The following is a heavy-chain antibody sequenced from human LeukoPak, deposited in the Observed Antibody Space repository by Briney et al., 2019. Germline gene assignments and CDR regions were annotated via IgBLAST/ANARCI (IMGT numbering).Heavy chain of an antibody. CDR3: AKVRALRQYYFDY. CDR2: ISGSGGRT. J-gene: IGHJ4*02. V-gene: IGHV3-23*01. D-gene: IGHD1-26*01. Sequence: GGSLRLSCAASGFTFDDYGMSWVRQAPGKGLEWVSAISGSGGRTYYADSVKGRFTISRDNSKNTLYLQMNSLRAEDTAVYYCAKVRALRQYYFDYWGQGTLVTVSS. CDR1: GFTFDDYG.